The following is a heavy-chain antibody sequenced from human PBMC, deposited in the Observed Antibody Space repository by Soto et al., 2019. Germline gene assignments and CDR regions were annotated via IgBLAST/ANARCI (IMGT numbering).Heavy chain of an antibody. CDR2: ISGSGGST. J-gene: IGHJ6*02. V-gene: IGHV3-23*01. Sequence: GGSLRLSCAASGFTFSSYAMSWVRQAPGKGLEWVSAISGSGGSTYYADSVKGRFTISRDNSKNTLYLQMNSLRAEDTAVYYCAKDGPVTIFGVVDGMDVWGQGTTVTVSS. CDR1: GFTFSSYA. CDR3: AKDGPVTIFGVVDGMDV. D-gene: IGHD3-3*01.